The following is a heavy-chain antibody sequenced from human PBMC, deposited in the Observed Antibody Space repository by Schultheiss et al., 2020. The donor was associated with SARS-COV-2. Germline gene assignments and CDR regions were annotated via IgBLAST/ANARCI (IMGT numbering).Heavy chain of an antibody. D-gene: IGHD4-17*01. CDR3: ASSYGAWGAFDI. CDR1: GGSISSYY. V-gene: IGHV4-59*01. J-gene: IGHJ3*02. CDR2: IYYSGST. Sequence: SETLSLTCTVSGGSISSYYWSWIRQPPGKGLEWIGYIYYSGSTNYNPSLKSRVTISVDTSKNQFSLKLSSVTAADTAVYYCASSYGAWGAFDIWGQGTMVTVSS.